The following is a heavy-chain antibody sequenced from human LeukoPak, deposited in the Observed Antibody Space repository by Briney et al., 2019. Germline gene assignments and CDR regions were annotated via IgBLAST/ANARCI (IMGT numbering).Heavy chain of an antibody. D-gene: IGHD4-4*01. CDR1: GGSFSGYY. J-gene: IGHJ4*02. Sequence: TSETLSLTCAVYGGSFSGYYWSWIRQPPGKGLEWIGEINHSGSTNYNPSLKSRVTISVDTSKNQFSLKLSSVTAADTAVYYCARASTYFDSWGQGTLVTVSS. V-gene: IGHV4-34*01. CDR3: ARASTYFDS. CDR2: INHSGST.